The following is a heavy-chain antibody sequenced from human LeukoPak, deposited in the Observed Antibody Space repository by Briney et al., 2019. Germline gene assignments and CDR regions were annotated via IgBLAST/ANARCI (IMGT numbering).Heavy chain of an antibody. V-gene: IGHV3-43*02. Sequence: PGGSLRLSCAASGFTFDDYAVHWVRQAPGKGLEWVSLISGDDGGSTYYADSVKGRFTISRDNSKNSLYLQMNSLRTEDTALYYCAKDMYDTSGYLFDYWGQGTLVTVSS. J-gene: IGHJ4*02. D-gene: IGHD3-22*01. CDR3: AKDMYDTSGYLFDY. CDR2: ISGDDGGST. CDR1: GFTFDDYA.